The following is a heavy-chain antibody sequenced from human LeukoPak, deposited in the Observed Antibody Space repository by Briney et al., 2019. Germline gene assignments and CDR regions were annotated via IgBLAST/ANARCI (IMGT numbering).Heavy chain of an antibody. J-gene: IGHJ3*02. D-gene: IGHD4-17*01. CDR1: IVTFRTYW. CDR3: ARDQGTTVTPYSFDI. V-gene: IGHV3-7*01. CDR2: IKQYGYEK. Sequence: GGALRLSCAASIVTFRTYWRTWVRQAPGKGREWVAHIKQYGYEKNYVDSVKGRFNISRDNAKDSLYLQMNSLRVEDTAVYYCARDQGTTVTPYSFDIWGQGTMVTVSS.